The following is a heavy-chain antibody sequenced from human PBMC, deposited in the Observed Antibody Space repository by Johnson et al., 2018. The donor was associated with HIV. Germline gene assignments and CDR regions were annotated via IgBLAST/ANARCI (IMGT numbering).Heavy chain of an antibody. Sequence: QVQLVESGGGFVQPGESLRLSCAASGFTFSSYCMLWVRQAPGKGLEWVANISKDGSDKYYADSVKGRFTISRDKSKNAMYLQMNSLRAGDTAVYYCAEVSGSSGWYEFGDAFDIWGQGTMVTVSS. CDR2: ISKDGSDK. J-gene: IGHJ3*02. CDR3: AEVSGSSGWYEFGDAFDI. V-gene: IGHV3-30*03. D-gene: IGHD6-19*01. CDR1: GFTFSSYC.